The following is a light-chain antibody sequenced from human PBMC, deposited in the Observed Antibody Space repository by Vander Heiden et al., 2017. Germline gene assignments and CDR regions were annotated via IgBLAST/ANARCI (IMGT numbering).Light chain of an antibody. Sequence: QSALTQPASVSGSPGQSITISCTGTSNDVGGYLYVSWYQQHPGKTPKLLFYVVSHRPSGVSLRFSASKSGDTASLTTSGLQADDEADYYCCSYTSSSTFVFGTGTKVTVL. J-gene: IGLJ1*01. V-gene: IGLV2-14*03. CDR1: SNDVGGYLY. CDR3: CSYTSSSTFV. CDR2: VVS.